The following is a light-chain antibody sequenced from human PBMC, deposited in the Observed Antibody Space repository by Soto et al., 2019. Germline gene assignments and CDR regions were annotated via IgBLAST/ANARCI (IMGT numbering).Light chain of an antibody. CDR2: GAS. Sequence: EIVMTQSPATLSVSPGEGATLSCRASQSVRTKLAWYQQKAGQAPRLLIYGASTRATGVSDRFSGSGSGTEYTLTISSLQSEDFAVYYCQQYNVWPFTFGPGTKVDIK. CDR1: QSVRTK. CDR3: QQYNVWPFT. V-gene: IGKV3-15*01. J-gene: IGKJ3*01.